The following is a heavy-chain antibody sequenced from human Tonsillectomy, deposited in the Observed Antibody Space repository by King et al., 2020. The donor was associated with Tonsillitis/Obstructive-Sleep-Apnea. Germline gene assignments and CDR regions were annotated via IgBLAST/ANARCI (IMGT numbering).Heavy chain of an antibody. CDR3: ARQLGRWVWAFDI. D-gene: IGHD3-16*01. CDR1: GGAVSSGDYH. V-gene: IGHV4-39*01. Sequence: LQLQESGPGLVKPSETLSLTCTVSGGAVSSGDYHWGWIRQPPGKGLEWIGSVNCRGDSFYNPSLQCRDTISVDTSKNQFSLKLYSMTAADTAVYYCARQLGRWVWAFDIWGQGTLVTVSS. CDR2: VNCRGDS. J-gene: IGHJ3*02.